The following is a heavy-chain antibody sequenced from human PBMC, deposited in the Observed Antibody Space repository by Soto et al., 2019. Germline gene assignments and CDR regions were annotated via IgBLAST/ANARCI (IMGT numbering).Heavy chain of an antibody. D-gene: IGHD6-6*01. Sequence: PGVSLRLSCAASGFTFSSYAMSWVRQAPGKGLEWVSAISGSGGSTYYADSVKGRFTISRDNSKNTLYLQMNSLRAEDTAVYYCAKAPAAEQLVDYWGQGTLVTVSS. CDR1: GFTFSSYA. CDR3: AKAPAAEQLVDY. V-gene: IGHV3-23*01. CDR2: ISGSGGST. J-gene: IGHJ4*02.